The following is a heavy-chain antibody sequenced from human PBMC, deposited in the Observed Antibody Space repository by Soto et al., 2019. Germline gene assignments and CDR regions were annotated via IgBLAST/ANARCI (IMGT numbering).Heavy chain of an antibody. Sequence: GSLRLSCAASGFTFSSYGMHWARQAPGKGLEWVAVISYDGSNKYYADSVKGRFTISRDNSKNTLYLQMNSLRAEDTAVYYCAKGIRGYSYGPLPKYWGQGT. D-gene: IGHD5-18*01. CDR2: ISYDGSNK. CDR1: GFTFSSYG. J-gene: IGHJ4*02. CDR3: AKGIRGYSYGPLPKY. V-gene: IGHV3-30*18.